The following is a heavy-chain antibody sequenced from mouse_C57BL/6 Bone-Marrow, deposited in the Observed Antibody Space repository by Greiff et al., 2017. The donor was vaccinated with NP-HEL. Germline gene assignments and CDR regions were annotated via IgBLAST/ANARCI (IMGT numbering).Heavy chain of an antibody. CDR1: GFSLTSYG. CDR3: AEHLRLRMSREYCYAMDY. V-gene: IGHV2-2*01. CDR2: IWSGGST. Sequence: VQLQQSGPGLVQPSQSLSITCTVSGFSLTSYGVHWVRQSPGKGLEWLGVIWSGGSTDYNAAFISRLSISKDNSNSKVFYKMYSLQADDTAIYYGAEHLRLRMSREYCYAMDYWGQGTSVTVSA. J-gene: IGHJ4*01. D-gene: IGHD3-2*02.